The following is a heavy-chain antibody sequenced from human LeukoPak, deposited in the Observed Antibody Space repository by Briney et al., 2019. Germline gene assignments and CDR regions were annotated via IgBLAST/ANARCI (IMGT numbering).Heavy chain of an antibody. D-gene: IGHD2-15*01. CDR2: IIPILGIA. V-gene: IGHV1-69*04. CDR1: GGTFSSYA. Sequence: ASVKVSCKASGGTFSSYAISWVRQAPGQGLEWMGRIIPILGIANYAQKFQGRVTITADKSTSTAYMELGSLRSEDTAVYYCARVVARQFDYWGQGTLVTVSS. CDR3: ARVVARQFDY. J-gene: IGHJ4*02.